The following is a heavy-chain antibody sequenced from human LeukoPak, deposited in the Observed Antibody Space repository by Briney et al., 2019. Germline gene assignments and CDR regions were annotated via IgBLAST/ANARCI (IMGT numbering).Heavy chain of an antibody. CDR3: ARGRIVGATVPTLIDY. J-gene: IGHJ4*02. CDR2: ISAYNGNT. V-gene: IGHV1-18*01. Sequence: ASVKVSCKASGYTFTSYGISWVRQAPGQGLEWMGWISAYNGNTNYAQKLQGRVTMTTDTPTSTAYMELRSLRSDDTAVYYCARGRIVGATVPTLIDYWGQGTLVTVSS. CDR1: GYTFTSYG. D-gene: IGHD1-26*01.